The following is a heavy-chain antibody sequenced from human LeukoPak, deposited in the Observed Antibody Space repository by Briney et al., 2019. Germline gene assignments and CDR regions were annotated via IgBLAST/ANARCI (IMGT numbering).Heavy chain of an antibody. CDR2: RDPENGEA. V-gene: IGHV1-24*01. CDR1: GGALTESS. CDR3: ATPEYDSSGYSFYY. J-gene: IGHJ4*02. Sequence: ASVKVSCKVSGGALTESSAHWMRQTAAKGLEWMGGRDPENGEALYAQKFQGRVTMTEDTSTDTAYMELSSLRSEDTAIFFCATPEYDSSGYSFYYWGQGTLVTVSS. D-gene: IGHD3-22*01.